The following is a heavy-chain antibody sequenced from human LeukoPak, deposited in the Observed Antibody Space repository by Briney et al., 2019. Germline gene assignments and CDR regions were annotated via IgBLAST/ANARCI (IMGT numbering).Heavy chain of an antibody. J-gene: IGHJ4*02. D-gene: IGHD3-22*01. V-gene: IGHV3-53*01. CDR1: GLSVSSNY. CDR2: IYGGGST. CDR3: ARVGPPWHDSSGYYYVH. Sequence: GGSLRLSCAASGLSVSSNYMSWVRQAPGKGLEWVSVIYGGGSTYYADSVKGRFTISRDNSKNTLYLQMNSLRAEDTAVYYCARVGPPWHDSSGYYYVHWGQGTLVTVSS.